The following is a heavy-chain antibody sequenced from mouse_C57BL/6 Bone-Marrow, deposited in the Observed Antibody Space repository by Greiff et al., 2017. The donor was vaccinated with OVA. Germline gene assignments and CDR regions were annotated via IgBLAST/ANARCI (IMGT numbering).Heavy chain of an antibody. CDR3: ESSRIPFDY. V-gene: IGHV5-6*01. J-gene: IGHJ2*01. Sequence: EVMLVESGGDLVKPGGSLKLSCAASGFTFSSYGMSWVRQTPDKRLEWVATISSGGSYTYYPDSVKGRFTISRDNDKITLYLQMSSLKYEDTAMYNCESSRIPFDYWGQGTTLTVTS. CDR1: GFTFSSYG. CDR2: ISSGGSYT. D-gene: IGHD5-2*01.